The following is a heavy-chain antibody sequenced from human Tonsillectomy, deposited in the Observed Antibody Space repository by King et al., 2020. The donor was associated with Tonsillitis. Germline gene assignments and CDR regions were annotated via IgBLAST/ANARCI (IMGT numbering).Heavy chain of an antibody. CDR3: ARRNNWSFDY. V-gene: IGHV3-30-3*01. CDR2: ISFDGTKK. Sequence: VQLVESGGGGVQPGRSLRLAFAASGLTFSSHAMHWVRQAPGKVLEWVAVISFDGTKKNYADSVKGRFTISRDNSKNTLYLQIDSLRAEDTAVYYCARRNNWSFDYWGQGTLVTVSS. J-gene: IGHJ4*02. D-gene: IGHD1-1*01. CDR1: GLTFSSHA.